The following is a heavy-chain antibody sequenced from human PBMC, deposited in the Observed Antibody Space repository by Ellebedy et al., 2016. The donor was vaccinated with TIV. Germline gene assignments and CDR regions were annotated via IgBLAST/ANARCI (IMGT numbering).Heavy chain of an antibody. CDR2: IYYTGTT. Sequence: SETLSLTCSVSGDSISDTIYYWGWIRQPPGKGMEWIGMIYYTGTTYYNPSIKSRVTISVDTSKKQFSLKLSSVTAADTAVYYCARNVLIFTFDKWYADLWGRGTLVTVSS. CDR1: GDSISDTIYY. V-gene: IGHV4-39*01. D-gene: IGHD3/OR15-3a*01. J-gene: IGHJ2*01. CDR3: ARNVLIFTFDKWYADL.